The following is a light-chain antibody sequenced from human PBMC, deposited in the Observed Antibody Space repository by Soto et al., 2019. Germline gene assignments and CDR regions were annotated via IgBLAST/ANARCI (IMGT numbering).Light chain of an antibody. CDR2: AAS. V-gene: IGKV1-39*01. CDR1: QSISNY. Sequence: DIQMTQSPSSLSASVGDRVTITCRASQSISNYLSWYQHKPGIAPKLLIYAASNLQSGVPSRFSGSGSGTDFTLTISSLQFEDFATYYCLQGYTTPPLTFGGGTQVEIK. CDR3: LQGYTTPPLT. J-gene: IGKJ4*01.